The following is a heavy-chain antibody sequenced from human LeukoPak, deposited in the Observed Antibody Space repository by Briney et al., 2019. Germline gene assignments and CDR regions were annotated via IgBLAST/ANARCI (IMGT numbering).Heavy chain of an antibody. CDR2: ISYDGSNK. CDR1: GFAFNTYA. CDR3: AREQWLVQSHFQH. V-gene: IGHV3-30*19. D-gene: IGHD6-19*01. Sequence: GGSLRLSCAASGFAFNTYAMHWVRQAPGKGLEWVAVISYDGSNKYYADSVKGRFTISRDNSKNTLYLQMNSLRAEDTAVYYCAREQWLVQSHFQHWGQGTLVTVSS. J-gene: IGHJ1*01.